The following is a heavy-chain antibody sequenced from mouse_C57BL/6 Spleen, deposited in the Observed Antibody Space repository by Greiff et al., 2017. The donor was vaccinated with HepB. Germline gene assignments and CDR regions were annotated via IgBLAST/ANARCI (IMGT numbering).Heavy chain of an antibody. J-gene: IGHJ1*03. CDR3: ARDYSNYGYFDV. D-gene: IGHD2-5*01. CDR1: GYAFTNYL. V-gene: IGHV1-54*01. CDR2: INPGSGGT. Sequence: QVQLKESGAELVRPGTSVKVSCKASGYAFTNYLIEWVKQRPGQGLEWIGVINPGSGGTNYNEKFKGKATLTADKSSSTAYMQLSSLTSEDSAVYFCARDYSNYGYFDVWGTGTTVTVSS.